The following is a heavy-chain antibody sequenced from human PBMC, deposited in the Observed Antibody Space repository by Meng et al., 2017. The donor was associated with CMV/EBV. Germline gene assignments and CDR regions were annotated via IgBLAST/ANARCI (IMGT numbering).Heavy chain of an antibody. J-gene: IGHJ4*02. Sequence: GESLKISCAASGFTFSSYAMSWVRQAPGKGLEWVSVIYSGGSSTYYADSVKGRFTISRDNSKNTLYLQMNSLRAEGTAVYYCAKESSVYDFWSSYQAGGYYFDYWGQGTLVTVSS. D-gene: IGHD3-3*01. CDR3: AKESSVYDFWSSYQAGGYYFDY. V-gene: IGHV3-23*03. CDR2: IYSGGSST. CDR1: GFTFSSYA.